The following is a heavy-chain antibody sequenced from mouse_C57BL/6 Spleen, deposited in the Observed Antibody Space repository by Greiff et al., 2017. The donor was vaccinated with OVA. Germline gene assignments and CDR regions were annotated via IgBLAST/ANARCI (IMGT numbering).Heavy chain of an antibody. CDR1: GYTFTSYG. D-gene: IGHD1-1*01. V-gene: IGHV1-81*01. CDR3: ARSPYYGSSYGYFDY. J-gene: IGHJ2*01. CDR2: IYPRSGNT. Sequence: VQLQQSGAEMARPGASVKLSCKASGYTFTSYGISWVKQRTGQGLEWIGEIYPRSGNTYYNEKFKGKATLTADKSSSTAYMELRSLTSEDSAVYFCARSPYYGSSYGYFDYGGQGTTLTVSS.